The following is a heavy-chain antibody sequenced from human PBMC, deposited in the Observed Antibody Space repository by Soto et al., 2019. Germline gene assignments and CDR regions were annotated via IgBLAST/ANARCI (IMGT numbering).Heavy chain of an antibody. CDR1: GGSISSGYYY. CDR2: IYYSGST. CDR3: ARTGPPNWNYCWFDP. D-gene: IGHD1-7*01. Sequence: PSETLSLTCSVSGGSISSGYYYWSWIRQPPGKGLEWIGYIYYSGSTNYNPSLKSRVTISVDTSKNQFSLKLSSVTAADTAVYYCARTGPPNWNYCWFDPWGQGTLVTVSS. J-gene: IGHJ5*02. V-gene: IGHV4-61*01.